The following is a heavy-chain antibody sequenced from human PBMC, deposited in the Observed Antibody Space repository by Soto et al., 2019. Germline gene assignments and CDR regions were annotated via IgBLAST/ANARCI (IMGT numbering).Heavy chain of an antibody. J-gene: IGHJ4*02. D-gene: IGHD3-22*01. Sequence: QVQLQESGPGLVKPSQTLSLTCTVSGGSISSGGYYWSWIRQPPGKGLEWIGYIYYSGSTYYNPSLKSRVTISVDTSKNQFSLKLSSVTAADTAVYYCARIVLGNYYDSSGYYSFDYWGQGTLVTVSS. CDR3: ARIVLGNYYDSSGYYSFDY. V-gene: IGHV4-31*03. CDR1: GGSISSGGYY. CDR2: IYYSGST.